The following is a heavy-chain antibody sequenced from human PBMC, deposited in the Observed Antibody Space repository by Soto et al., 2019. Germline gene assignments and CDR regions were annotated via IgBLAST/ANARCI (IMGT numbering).Heavy chain of an antibody. CDR3: TRGPPFYPSVVAARLAFDI. CDR2: IRSKAYGGTT. V-gene: IGHV3-49*03. Sequence: GGSLRLSCTASGFTFGDYAMSWFRQAPGKGLEWVGFIRSKAYGGTTEYAASVKGRFTISRDDSKSIAYLQMNSLKTEDTAVYYCTRGPPFYPSVVAARLAFDIWGQGTMVTVSS. D-gene: IGHD2-15*01. J-gene: IGHJ3*02. CDR1: GFTFGDYA.